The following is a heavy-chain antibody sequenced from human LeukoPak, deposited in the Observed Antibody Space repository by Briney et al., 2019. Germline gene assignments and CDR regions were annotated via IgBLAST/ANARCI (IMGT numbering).Heavy chain of an antibody. CDR1: GGSISSYY. CDR2: IYYSGST. J-gene: IGHJ4*02. V-gene: IGHV4-59*01. D-gene: IGHD3-22*01. CDR3: ASAEDSSGYTFDY. Sequence: SQTLSLTCTVSGGSISSYYWSWIRQPPGKGLEWIGYIYYSGSTNYNPSLKSRVTISVDTSKNQFSLKLSSVTAADTAVYYCASAEDSSGYTFDYWGQGALVTVSS.